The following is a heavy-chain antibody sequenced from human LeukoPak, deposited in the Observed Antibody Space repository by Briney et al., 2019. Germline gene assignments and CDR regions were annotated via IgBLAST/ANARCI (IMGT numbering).Heavy chain of an antibody. CDR2: IYPGDSDT. CDR1: GYSFTSYW. D-gene: IGHD2-15*01. J-gene: IGHJ5*02. Sequence: GESLKISCKGSGYSFTSYWIGWVRQMPGKGLEWMGIIYPGDSDTRYSPSFQGQVTISADKSINTAYLQWSSLKASDAAMYYCAIMLGYCSGGSCYPNAGWFDPWGQGTLVTVSS. V-gene: IGHV5-51*01. CDR3: AIMLGYCSGGSCYPNAGWFDP.